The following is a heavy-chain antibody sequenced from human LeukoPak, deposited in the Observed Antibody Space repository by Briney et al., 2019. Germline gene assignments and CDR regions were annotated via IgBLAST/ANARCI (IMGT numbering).Heavy chain of an antibody. D-gene: IGHD4-23*01. J-gene: IGHJ5*02. CDR2: MYYSGST. CDR1: GGSISSYN. V-gene: IGHV4-59*01. Sequence: SETLSLTCTVSGGSISSYNWSWIRQPPGKGLGWIGYMYYSGSTNYNPSLKSRVTTSVDTSKNQFSLKLSSVTAADTAVYYCARDRWDTWFDPWGQGTLVTVSS. CDR3: ARDRWDTWFDP.